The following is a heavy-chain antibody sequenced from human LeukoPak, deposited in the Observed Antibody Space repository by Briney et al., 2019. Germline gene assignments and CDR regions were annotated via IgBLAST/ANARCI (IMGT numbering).Heavy chain of an antibody. Sequence: PSETLSLTCAVSGGSISSGGYSWSWIRQPPGKGLEWIGYIYHSGSTYYNPSLKSRVTISVDRSKNQFSLKLSSVTAADTAVYYCARVNYYDSSGYLVAYFQHWGQGTLVTVSS. V-gene: IGHV4-30-2*01. D-gene: IGHD3-22*01. CDR2: IYHSGST. CDR1: GGSISSGGYS. J-gene: IGHJ1*01. CDR3: ARVNYYDSSGYLVAYFQH.